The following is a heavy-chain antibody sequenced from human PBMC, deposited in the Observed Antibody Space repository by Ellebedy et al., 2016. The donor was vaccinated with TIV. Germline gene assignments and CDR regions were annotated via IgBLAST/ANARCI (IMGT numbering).Heavy chain of an antibody. D-gene: IGHD3-10*01. Sequence: AASVKVSCKASGYTFTSYGISWVRQAPGQGLEWVGWISNYNAKTRYAQKLQGRVTMTTDTSTSTAYMELRSLRSDDTAVYYCARRGSGTHPFGGMDVWGQGTTVTVSS. CDR1: GYTFTSYG. V-gene: IGHV1-18*04. CDR2: ISNYNAKT. CDR3: ARRGSGTHPFGGMDV. J-gene: IGHJ6*02.